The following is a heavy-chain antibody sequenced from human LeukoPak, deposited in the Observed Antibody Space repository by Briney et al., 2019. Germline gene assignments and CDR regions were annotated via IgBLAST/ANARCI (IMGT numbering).Heavy chain of an antibody. CDR3: ARVYCSSNSCYLDY. V-gene: IGHV4-4*02. D-gene: IGHD2-2*01. CDR2: IFFTGTT. CDR1: GASISSNNW. Sequence: SETLSLTCAVSGASISSNNWWSWVRQPPGKGLEWIGEIFFTGTTTYNPSLKSRVSMSLDKSKNQFSLNLTAVTAADTAIYYCARVYCSSNSCYLDYWSQGTLVTVSS. J-gene: IGHJ4*02.